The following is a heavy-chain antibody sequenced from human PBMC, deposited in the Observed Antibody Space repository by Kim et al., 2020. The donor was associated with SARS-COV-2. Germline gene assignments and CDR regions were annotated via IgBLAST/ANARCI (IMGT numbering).Heavy chain of an antibody. Sequence: SETLSLTCTVSGGSISSYYWSWIRQPPGKGLEWIGYIYYSGSTNYKPSLKSRVTISVDTSKNQFSLKLSSVTAADTAVYYCARGDSSGYNWFDPWGQGTLVTVSS. J-gene: IGHJ5*02. CDR3: ARGDSSGYNWFDP. CDR2: IYYSGST. CDR1: GGSISSYY. V-gene: IGHV4-59*08. D-gene: IGHD3-22*01.